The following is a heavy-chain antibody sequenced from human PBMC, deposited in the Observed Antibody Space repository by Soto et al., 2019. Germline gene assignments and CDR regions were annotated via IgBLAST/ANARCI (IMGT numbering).Heavy chain of an antibody. CDR3: AREGYGDNYYYYGMDV. D-gene: IGHD4-17*01. CDR2: IIPIFGTA. V-gene: IGHV1-69*01. Sequence: GVSVKASCKASGGTFSSYAISWVRQAPGQGLEWMGGIIPIFGTANYAQKFQGRVTITADESTSTAYMELSSLRSEDTAVYFCAREGYGDNYYYYGMDVWGQGTTVTVSS. CDR1: GGTFSSYA. J-gene: IGHJ6*02.